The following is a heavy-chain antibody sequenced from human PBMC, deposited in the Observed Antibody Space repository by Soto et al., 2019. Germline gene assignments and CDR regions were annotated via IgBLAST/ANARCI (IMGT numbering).Heavy chain of an antibody. J-gene: IGHJ3*01. Sequence: GGSLRLSCAASGFVVSRTYMSWVRQAPGKGLEWVTVIYRGGDTYYADSVKGRFTISRDDSKNTLYFQMNSLRAEDTAIYYCARVMARGNDAFDVWGQGTMVTVSS. CDR2: IYRGGDT. D-gene: IGHD3-10*01. CDR3: ARVMARGNDAFDV. V-gene: IGHV3-53*01. CDR1: GFVVSRTY.